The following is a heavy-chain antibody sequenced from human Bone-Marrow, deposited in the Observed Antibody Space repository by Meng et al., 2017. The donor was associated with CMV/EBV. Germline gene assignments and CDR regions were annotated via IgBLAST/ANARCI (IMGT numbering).Heavy chain of an antibody. J-gene: IGHJ3*02. D-gene: IGHD3-9*01. Sequence: SETLSLTCTVSGGSVSSGSNYWSWIRQPPGKGLEWIGHIYYSGSTNYNPSLKSRVTISVDTSKNQFSFKFTSVTAADTAVYYCARGESYDILTGYYPLIGAFDIWGQGRMVSVPS. CDR2: IYYSGST. CDR1: GGSVSSGSNY. V-gene: IGHV4-61*01. CDR3: ARGESYDILTGYYPLIGAFDI.